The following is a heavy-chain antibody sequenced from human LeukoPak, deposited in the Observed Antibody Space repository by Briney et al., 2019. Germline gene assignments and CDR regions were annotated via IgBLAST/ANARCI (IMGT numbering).Heavy chain of an antibody. J-gene: IGHJ4*02. V-gene: IGHV1-18*01. CDR1: GYTSTSYG. Sequence: ASVKVSCKASGYTSTSYGISWVRQAPGQGLEWMGWISAYNGNTNYAQKLQGRVTMTTDTSTSTAYMELRSPRSDDTAVYYCARDRRTVTNDYWGQGTLVTVSS. CDR2: ISAYNGNT. D-gene: IGHD4-11*01. CDR3: ARDRRTVTNDY.